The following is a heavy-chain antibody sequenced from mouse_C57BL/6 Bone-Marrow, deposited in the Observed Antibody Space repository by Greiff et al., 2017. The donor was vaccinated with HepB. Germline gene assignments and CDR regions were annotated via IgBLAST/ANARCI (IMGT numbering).Heavy chain of an antibody. CDR3: ASPYYYGLYAMDY. Sequence: EVQRVESGPGLVKPSQSLSLTCSVTGYSITSGYDWNWIRQFPGNKLEWMGYISYDGSNNYNPSLKNRISITRDTSKNQFFLKLNSVTTEDTATYYCASPYYYGLYAMDYWGQGTSVTVSS. CDR2: ISYDGSN. V-gene: IGHV3-6*01. J-gene: IGHJ4*01. D-gene: IGHD1-1*01. CDR1: GYSITSGYD.